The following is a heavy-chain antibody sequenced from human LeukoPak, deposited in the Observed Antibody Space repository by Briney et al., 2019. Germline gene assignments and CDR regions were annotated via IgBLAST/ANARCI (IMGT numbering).Heavy chain of an antibody. Sequence: KVSCKASGYTFTSYAIHWVRQAPGQRLEWMGWISAGNGNTKYSQNFQGRVTFISNTSATTAFMELSSLRSEDAAVYYCARDSGSGSNDYWGQGTLVTVSS. D-gene: IGHD1-26*01. J-gene: IGHJ4*02. CDR1: GYTFTSYA. CDR3: ARDSGSGSNDY. CDR2: ISAGNGNT. V-gene: IGHV1-3*01.